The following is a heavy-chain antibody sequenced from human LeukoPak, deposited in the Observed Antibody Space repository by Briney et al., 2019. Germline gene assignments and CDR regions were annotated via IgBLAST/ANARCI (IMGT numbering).Heavy chain of an antibody. CDR1: GGSISSYY. J-gene: IGHJ3*02. CDR3: ARSGYSYGNDAFDI. Sequence: PSETLSLTCTVSGGSISSYYWSWIRQPAGKGLEWIGRVYTSGSTDYNPSLKSRVTMSVDTSKNQFSLKLSSVTAADSAVYYCARSGYSYGNDAFDIWGQGTMVTVSS. V-gene: IGHV4-4*07. D-gene: IGHD5-18*01. CDR2: VYTSGST.